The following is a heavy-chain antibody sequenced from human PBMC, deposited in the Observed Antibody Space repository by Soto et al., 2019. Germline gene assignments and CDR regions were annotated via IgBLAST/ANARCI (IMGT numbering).Heavy chain of an antibody. CDR3: ARHLVDDAFDI. Sequence: SETLSLTCPFSGGSISSYYLSLIRQPPGKGLEWVGYMYSGGSSSHNPSLKSRVTISVDTSKNKFSLKLSSVTAADTAVYYCARHLVDDAFDIWGQGTMVTVSS. CDR2: MYSGGSS. V-gene: IGHV4-59*08. J-gene: IGHJ3*02. CDR1: GGSISSYY.